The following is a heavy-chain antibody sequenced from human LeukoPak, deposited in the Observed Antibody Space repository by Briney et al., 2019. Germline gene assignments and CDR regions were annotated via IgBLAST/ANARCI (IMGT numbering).Heavy chain of an antibody. J-gene: IGHJ4*02. CDR3: ARDRSAGGGLGGDY. V-gene: IGHV3-30-3*01. Sequence: PGRSLRLSCAASRFTFSSFAMHWVRQAPGKGLEWVALISYDGSDKYYADSVKGRFTISRDKSKNTLSLQMNSLRAEDTAVYYCARDRSAGGGLGGDYWGQGTLVTVSS. D-gene: IGHD3-16*01. CDR2: ISYDGSDK. CDR1: RFTFSSFA.